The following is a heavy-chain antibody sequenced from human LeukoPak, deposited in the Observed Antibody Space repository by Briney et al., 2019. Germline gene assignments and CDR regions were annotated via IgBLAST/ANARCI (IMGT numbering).Heavy chain of an antibody. V-gene: IGHV4-39*07. CDR1: GGSISSSSYY. J-gene: IGHJ4*02. Sequence: SETLSLTCTVSGGSISSSSYYWGWIRQPPGKGLEWIGSIYYSGSTYYNPSLKSRVTISVDTSKNQFSLKLSSVTAADTAVYYCARSSQGAYYDFWSGYYTSFDYWGQGTLVTVSS. D-gene: IGHD3-3*01. CDR2: IYYSGST. CDR3: ARSSQGAYYDFWSGYYTSFDY.